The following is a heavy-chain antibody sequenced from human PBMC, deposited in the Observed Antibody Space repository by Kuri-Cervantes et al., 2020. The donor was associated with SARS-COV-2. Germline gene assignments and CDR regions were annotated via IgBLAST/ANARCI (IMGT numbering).Heavy chain of an antibody. CDR3: ARLVVDNVNYYYYYGMDV. J-gene: IGHJ6*02. V-gene: IGHV1-18*04. CDR2: ITPYNGNT. D-gene: IGHD2-2*01. Sequence: ASVKVPCKASGYTFNNYGISWVRQAPGQGLEWMGWITPYNGNTKYAQDFQYRVTLTTDTSTGTAYMELTSLRSDDTAVYYCARLVVDNVNYYYYYGMDVWGQGTTVTVSS. CDR1: GYTFNNYG.